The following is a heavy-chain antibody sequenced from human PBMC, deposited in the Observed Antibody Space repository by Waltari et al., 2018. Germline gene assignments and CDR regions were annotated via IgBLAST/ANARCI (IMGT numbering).Heavy chain of an antibody. CDR3: AKDSGVLMEYAITPFDY. J-gene: IGHJ4*02. D-gene: IGHD2-8*01. V-gene: IGHV3-23*04. Sequence: EVQLVESGGGLVQPGGSLRLSCAASGFTFSSSAMRWVRQAPGKGLEWVSAISGSGGSTYYADSVKGRFTISRDNSKNTLYLQMNSLRAEDTAVYYCAKDSGVLMEYAITPFDYWGQGTLVTVSS. CDR2: ISGSGGST. CDR1: GFTFSSSA.